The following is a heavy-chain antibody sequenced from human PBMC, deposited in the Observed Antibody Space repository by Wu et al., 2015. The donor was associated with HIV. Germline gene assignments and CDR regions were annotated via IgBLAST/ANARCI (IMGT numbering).Heavy chain of an antibody. Sequence: QVQLAQLGVEVRKPGASVKVSCKASGYTFTSYGISWVRQAPGQGLEWMGEISPLFGAAKYAQKFQGRVTITADESTSTAYMEVTSLRNEDTAVYYCARDRISDNWFDPWGQGTLVTVSS. V-gene: IGHV1-69*13. CDR2: ISPLFGAA. CDR3: ARDRISDNWFDP. D-gene: IGHD6-25*01. J-gene: IGHJ5*02. CDR1: GYTFTSYG.